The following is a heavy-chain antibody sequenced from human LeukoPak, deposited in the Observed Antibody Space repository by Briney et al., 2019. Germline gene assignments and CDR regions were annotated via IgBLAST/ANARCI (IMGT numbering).Heavy chain of an antibody. V-gene: IGHV5-51*01. CDR1: GYSFTDYW. CDR2: IYPSDSST. CDR3: ARHDGGGL. Sequence: GESLKISCTVSGYSFTDYWIGWVRQMPGKGLEWMGIIYPSDSSTRYSPSFQGQVTISVDKSINTAYLQWGSLKASDTAMYYCARHDGGGLWGQGTLVTVSS. J-gene: IGHJ4*02. D-gene: IGHD2-21*01.